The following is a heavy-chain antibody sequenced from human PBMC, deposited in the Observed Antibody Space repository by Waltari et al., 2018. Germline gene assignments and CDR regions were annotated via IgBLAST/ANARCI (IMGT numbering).Heavy chain of an antibody. Sequence: QVQLVQSGAEVKKPGSSVKVSCKASGGTFSSYAISWVRRAPGQGLEWMGGIIPIFGTANYAQKFQGRVTITADKSTSTAYMELSSLRSEDTAVYYCASLRTAEQWLVPFDYWGQGTLVTVSS. CDR2: IIPIFGTA. J-gene: IGHJ4*02. CDR1: GGTFSSYA. D-gene: IGHD6-19*01. CDR3: ASLRTAEQWLVPFDY. V-gene: IGHV1-69*14.